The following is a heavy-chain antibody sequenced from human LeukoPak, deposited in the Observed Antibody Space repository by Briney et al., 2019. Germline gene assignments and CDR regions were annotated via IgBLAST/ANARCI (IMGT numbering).Heavy chain of an antibody. Sequence: SETLSLTCTVSGGSVSSYYWSWIRQPPGEGLEWIAYIHDSGSTNYNPSLKSRATIAVDTSKNQFSLKLSSVTAADTAMYYCVRDWEGFNFDIWGQGTVVTVSS. CDR1: GGSVSSYY. D-gene: IGHD1-26*01. CDR3: VRDWEGFNFDI. V-gene: IGHV4-59*02. J-gene: IGHJ3*02. CDR2: IHDSGST.